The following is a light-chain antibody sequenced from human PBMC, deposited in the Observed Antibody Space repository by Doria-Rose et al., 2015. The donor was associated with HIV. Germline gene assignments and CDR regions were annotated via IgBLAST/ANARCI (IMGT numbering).Light chain of an antibody. CDR1: QSLLYNSKNY. CDR2: WAS. V-gene: IGKV4-1*01. Sequence: DIRLTQSPESLGMSLGESATLNCKSNQSLLYNSKNYVDWYQQKPGQPPKLLIYWASTRQSGVPARFSGSGSGTDFTLTISSLEAEDVAVYYCQQYYDTPSFGPGTTVDI. J-gene: IGKJ3*01. CDR3: QQYYDTPS.